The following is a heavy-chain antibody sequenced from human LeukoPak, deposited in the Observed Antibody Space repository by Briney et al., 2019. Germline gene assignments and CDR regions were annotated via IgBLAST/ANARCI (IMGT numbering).Heavy chain of an antibody. Sequence: MASETLSLTCTVSGGSISNFYWTWIRQPPGEGLEWIGFISYNGGTTHYNPSLKSRVTISVDTSKNQFSLKLSSVTAADTAVYYCARWGGSGVAFDYWGQGTLVTVSS. CDR1: GGSISNFY. J-gene: IGHJ4*02. CDR2: ISYNGGTT. V-gene: IGHV4-59*01. D-gene: IGHD3-10*01. CDR3: ARWGGSGVAFDY.